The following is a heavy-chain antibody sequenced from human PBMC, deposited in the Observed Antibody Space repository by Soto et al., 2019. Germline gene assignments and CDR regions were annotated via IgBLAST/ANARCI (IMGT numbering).Heavy chain of an antibody. D-gene: IGHD2-2*01. V-gene: IGHV3-21*01. CDR3: AREAFVVVPAASSYYGMDV. CDR2: ISSSSSYI. CDR1: GFTFSSYS. J-gene: IGHJ6*02. Sequence: GSLRLSCAASGFTFSSYSMNWVRQAPGKGLEWVSSISSSSSYIYYADSVKGRFTISRDNAKNSLYLQMNSLRAEDTAVYYCAREAFVVVPAASSYYGMDVWGQGTTVTVSS.